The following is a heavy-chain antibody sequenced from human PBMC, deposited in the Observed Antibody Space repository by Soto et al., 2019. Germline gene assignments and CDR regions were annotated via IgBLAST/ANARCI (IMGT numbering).Heavy chain of an antibody. CDR1: GGSISSYY. Sequence: SETLSLTCTVSGGSISSYYWSWIRQPPGKGLEWIGYIYYSGSTNYNPSLKSRVTISVDTSKNQFSLKLSSVTAADTAVYYCARDLGELERGVGYYYYMDVWGKGTTVTVSS. CDR3: ARDLGELERGVGYYYYMDV. CDR2: IYYSGST. J-gene: IGHJ6*03. D-gene: IGHD1-1*01. V-gene: IGHV4-59*01.